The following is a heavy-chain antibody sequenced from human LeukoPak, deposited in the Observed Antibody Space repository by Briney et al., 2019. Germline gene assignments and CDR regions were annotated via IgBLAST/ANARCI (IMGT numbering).Heavy chain of an antibody. V-gene: IGHV1-18*01. CDR2: ISAYNGNT. D-gene: IGHD2-15*01. J-gene: IGHJ3*02. CDR1: GYTFTSYG. Sequence: RASVKVSCKASGYTFTSYGISWVRQAPGQGLEWMGWISAYNGNTNYAQKLQGRVTMTTDTSTSTAYMELRSLRSDDTAVYYCARDIVVVVAATADAFDIWGQGTMVTVSS. CDR3: ARDIVVVVAATADAFDI.